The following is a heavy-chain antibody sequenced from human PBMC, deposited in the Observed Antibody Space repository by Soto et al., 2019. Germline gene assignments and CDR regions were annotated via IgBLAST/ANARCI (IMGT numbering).Heavy chain of an antibody. V-gene: IGHV5-51*01. CDR1: GYSFISYW. Sequence: PGESLKISCKGSGYSFISYWIGWVRQMPGKGLEWMGLIYPGDSDTRYSPSFQGQVSISADKSISTASLQRSSLQASDTAMFYCARTSAADKYYDGMDVWGQGTTVTV. J-gene: IGHJ6*02. CDR3: ARTSAADKYYDGMDV. D-gene: IGHD6-13*01. CDR2: IYPGDSDT.